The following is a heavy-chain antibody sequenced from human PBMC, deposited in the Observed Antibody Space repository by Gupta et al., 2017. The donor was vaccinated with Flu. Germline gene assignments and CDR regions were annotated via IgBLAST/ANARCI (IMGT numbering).Heavy chain of an antibody. CDR2: ISPIFGTV. CDR3: ARTQGNYLPADAFDV. CDR1: GVTYTGNA. V-gene: IGHV1-69*06. J-gene: IGHJ3*01. Sequence: VQLVQSGAEVKKPGSSVKVSCRASGVTYTGNAIIWVRQAPGQGLEWMGGISPIFGTVKYAQKFQDRVTISADKSTTTVYLEVNSXRXDDTAVXFCARTQGNYLPADAFDVWGQGTKVTVTS. D-gene: IGHD3-16*02.